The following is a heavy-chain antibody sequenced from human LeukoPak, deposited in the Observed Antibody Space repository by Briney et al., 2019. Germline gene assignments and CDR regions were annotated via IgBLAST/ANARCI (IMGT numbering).Heavy chain of an antibody. CDR2: INTNTGNP. J-gene: IGHJ5*02. CDR1: GYTFTSYA. D-gene: IGHD6-13*01. V-gene: IGHV7-4-1*02. Sequence: ASVKVSCKASGYTFTSYAMNWVRQAPGQGLEWMGWINTNTGNPTYAQGFTGRFVFSLDTSVSTAYLQISSLKAEDTAVYYCARDPCGRITAAGTGFSWFDPWGQGTLVTVSS. CDR3: ARDPCGRITAAGTGFSWFDP.